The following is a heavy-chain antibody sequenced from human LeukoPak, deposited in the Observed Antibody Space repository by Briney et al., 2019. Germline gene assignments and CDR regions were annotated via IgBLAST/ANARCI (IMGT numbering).Heavy chain of an antibody. CDR2: INHSGST. V-gene: IGHV4-34*01. CDR1: GGSFSGYY. J-gene: IGHJ3*02. CDR3: VRHGQTSQANWGGHDAFAI. Sequence: PSETLSLTCAVYGGSFSGYYWSWIRQPPGKGLEWIGEINHSGSTNYNPSLKSRVTISVDTSKNQFSLKLSSVAAADTAVYYCVRHGQTSQANWGGHDAFAIWGQGTLVSVSS. D-gene: IGHD7-27*01.